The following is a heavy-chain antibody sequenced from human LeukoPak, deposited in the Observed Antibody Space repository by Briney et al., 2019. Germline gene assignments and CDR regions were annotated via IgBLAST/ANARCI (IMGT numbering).Heavy chain of an antibody. CDR1: GFTFSSYA. J-gene: IGHJ1*01. Sequence: PGGSLRLSCAASGFTFSSYAMSWVRQAPGKGLEWVSAISGSGGSTYYADSVKGRFTISRDNSKNTLYLQMNSLRAEDTAVYYCAKDNSYGYSVEYFQHWGQGTLVTVSS. D-gene: IGHD5-18*01. V-gene: IGHV3-23*01. CDR3: AKDNSYGYSVEYFQH. CDR2: ISGSGGST.